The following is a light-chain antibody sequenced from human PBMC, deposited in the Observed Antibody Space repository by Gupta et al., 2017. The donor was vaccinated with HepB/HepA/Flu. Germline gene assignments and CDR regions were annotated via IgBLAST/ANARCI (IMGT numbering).Light chain of an antibody. CDR2: AAS. CDR1: QSISSY. Sequence: PSSLSASVGDRVTITCRASQSISSYLNWYQQKPGKAPKLLIYAASSLQSGVPSRFSGSGSGTDFTLTISSLQPEDFATYYWQQSYSTQTFGQGTKVEIK. V-gene: IGKV1-39*01. CDR3: QQSYSTQT. J-gene: IGKJ1*01.